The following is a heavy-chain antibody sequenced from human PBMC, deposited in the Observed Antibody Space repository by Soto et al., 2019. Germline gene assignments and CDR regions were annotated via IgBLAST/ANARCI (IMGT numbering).Heavy chain of an antibody. D-gene: IGHD5-18*01. V-gene: IGHV4-34*01. J-gene: IGHJ6*03. CDR3: GRGYSYGPKVYYYYYYMDV. CDR1: GGSFSGYY. CDR2: INHSGST. Sequence: SETLSLTCAVYGGSFSGYYWSWIRQPPGKGLEWIGEINHSGSTNYNPSLKSRVTISVDTSKNQFSLKLSSVTAADTAVYYCGRGYSYGPKVYYYYYYMDVWGKGTTVTVSS.